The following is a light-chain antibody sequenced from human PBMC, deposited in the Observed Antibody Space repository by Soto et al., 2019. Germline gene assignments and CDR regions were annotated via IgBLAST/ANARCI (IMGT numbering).Light chain of an antibody. CDR2: DVT. CDR3: CSDAGTYTNDV. Sequence: QSVLTQPRSVSGSPGQSVTISCSGTSSDVGGYDYVSWYQQHPGKAPKLVIYDVTKRPSGVPDRFSGSKSGNTASLTISGLQAEDEADYYCCSDAGTYTNDVFGTGTKLTVL. V-gene: IGLV2-11*01. CDR1: SSDVGGYDY. J-gene: IGLJ1*01.